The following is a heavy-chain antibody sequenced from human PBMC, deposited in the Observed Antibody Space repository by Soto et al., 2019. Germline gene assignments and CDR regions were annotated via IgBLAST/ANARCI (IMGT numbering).Heavy chain of an antibody. CDR3: SRGTYYPQSSGLHADY. CDR2: ISSDGNHQ. CDR1: GFMFNDYA. Sequence: GSLRLSCATSGFMFNDYAMYWVRQAPGQGLEWVAMISSDGNHQFYVDNVRGRFTVSGDNSKNTLNLQMNSLRPEDTAVYYCSRGTYYPQSSGLHADYWGPGTVVTVSS. V-gene: IGHV3-30*03. J-gene: IGHJ4*02. D-gene: IGHD3-22*01.